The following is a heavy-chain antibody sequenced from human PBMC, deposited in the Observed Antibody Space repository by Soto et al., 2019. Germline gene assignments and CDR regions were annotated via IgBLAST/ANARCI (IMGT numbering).Heavy chain of an antibody. Sequence: ASGEGLLQGFWIHLHRLLYSLRAPGPGQGLEWMGWINPNSGGTNYAQKFQGWVTMTRDTSISTAYMELSRLRSDDTAVYYCARGSCTNGVCYDAFDIWGQGTMVTVSS. CDR3: ARGSCTNGVCYDAFDI. V-gene: IGHV1-2*04. CDR2: INPNSGGT. D-gene: IGHD2-8*01. CDR1: IHLHRLL. J-gene: IGHJ3*02.